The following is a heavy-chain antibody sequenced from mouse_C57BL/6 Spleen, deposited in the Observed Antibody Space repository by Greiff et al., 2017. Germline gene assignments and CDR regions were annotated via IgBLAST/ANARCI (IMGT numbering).Heavy chain of an antibody. V-gene: IGHV1-4*01. CDR2: INPSSGYT. Sequence: QAQLQQSGAELARPGASVKMSCKASGYTFTSYTMHWVKQRPGQGLEWIGYINPSSGYTKYNQKFKDKATLTADKSSSTAYMRLSSLASEDSAVYYCARDGSPAWFAYWGQGTLVTVSA. D-gene: IGHD2-3*01. CDR3: ARDGSPAWFAY. J-gene: IGHJ3*01. CDR1: GYTFTSYT.